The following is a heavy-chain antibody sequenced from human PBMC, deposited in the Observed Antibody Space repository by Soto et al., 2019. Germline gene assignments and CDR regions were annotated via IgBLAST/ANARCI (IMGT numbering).Heavy chain of an antibody. Sequence: SETLSLTCAVYGGSFSGYYWSWIRQPPGKGLEWIGEINHSGSTNYNPSLKSRVTISVDTSKNQFSLKLSSVTAADTAVYYCARVGRYSYTGLDYWGQGTLGTVSS. D-gene: IGHD5-18*01. J-gene: IGHJ4*02. CDR1: GGSFSGYY. CDR2: INHSGST. V-gene: IGHV4-34*01. CDR3: ARVGRYSYTGLDY.